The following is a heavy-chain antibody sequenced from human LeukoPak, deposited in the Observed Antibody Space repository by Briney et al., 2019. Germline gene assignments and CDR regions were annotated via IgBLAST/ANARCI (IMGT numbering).Heavy chain of an antibody. CDR1: GFTFSSYG. V-gene: IGHV3-33*06. CDR3: AKGRYYMDV. CDR2: IWYDGSNK. Sequence: GGSLRLSCATSGFTFSSYGMNWVRQAPGKGLEWVAVIWYDGSNKHYADSVKGRFTISRDNPNNTLYLQLNSLTAEDTAVYYCAKGRYYMDVWGEGTTVTVSS. J-gene: IGHJ6*03.